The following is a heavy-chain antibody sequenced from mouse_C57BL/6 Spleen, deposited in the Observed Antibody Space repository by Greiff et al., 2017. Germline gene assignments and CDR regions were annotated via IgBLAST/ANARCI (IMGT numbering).Heavy chain of an antibody. V-gene: IGHV14-2*01. CDR3: ARGTVVDLFDY. Sequence: VQLQQSGAELVKPGASVKLSCTASGFNIKDYYMHWVKQRTEQGLEWIGRIDPEDGATTYAPKFQGKATITADTSSNTAYLQLSRLTAEDTAVYYGARGTVVDLFDYWGQGTTLTVSS. CDR2: IDPEDGAT. CDR1: GFNIKDYY. J-gene: IGHJ2*01. D-gene: IGHD1-1*01.